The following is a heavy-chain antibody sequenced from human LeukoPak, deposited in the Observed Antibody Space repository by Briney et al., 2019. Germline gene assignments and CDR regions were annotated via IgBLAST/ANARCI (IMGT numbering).Heavy chain of an antibody. Sequence: SETLSLTCTVSGGSISSGGYYWSWIRQHPGKGLGWIGYIYYSGSTYYNPSLKSRVTISVDTSKNQFSLKLSSVTAADTAVYYCARHIVVVTAKGAFDIWGQGTMVTVSS. J-gene: IGHJ3*02. D-gene: IGHD2-21*02. V-gene: IGHV4-31*03. CDR2: IYYSGST. CDR3: ARHIVVVTAKGAFDI. CDR1: GGSISSGGYY.